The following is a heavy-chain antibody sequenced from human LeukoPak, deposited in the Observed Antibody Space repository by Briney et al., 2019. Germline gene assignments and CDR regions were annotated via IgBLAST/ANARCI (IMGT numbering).Heavy chain of an antibody. CDR2: ISGSGGNT. Sequence: SEGSLRLSCAASGFTFSSYAMSWVRRAPGKGLEWVSAISGSGGNTYYADSVKGRFTISRDNSKNTLYLQMNSLRAEDTAVYYCARHDCGAFWGQGTLVTVSS. CDR3: ARHDCGAF. J-gene: IGHJ4*02. D-gene: IGHD2-21*02. V-gene: IGHV3-23*01. CDR1: GFTFSSYA.